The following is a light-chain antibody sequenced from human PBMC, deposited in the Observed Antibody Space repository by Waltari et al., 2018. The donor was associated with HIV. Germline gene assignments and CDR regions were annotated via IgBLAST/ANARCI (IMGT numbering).Light chain of an antibody. V-gene: IGLV3-1*01. CDR1: KLGDKY. CDR2: QDS. J-gene: IGLJ2*01. Sequence: SYDLTQPPSVSVSPGQTASITCSGDKLGDKYACWYQQKPGQSPVLVIFQDSKRPSGIPERCSGSNSGNTATLTISGTQAMDEADYYCQAWDSSTVVFGGGTKLTVL. CDR3: QAWDSSTVV.